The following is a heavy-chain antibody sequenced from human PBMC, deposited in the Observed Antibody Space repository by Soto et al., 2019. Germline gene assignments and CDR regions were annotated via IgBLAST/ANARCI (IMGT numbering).Heavy chain of an antibody. V-gene: IGHV4-34*01. CDR3: ARASGITMIVVVRYYGYFDL. CDR2: INHSGST. J-gene: IGHJ2*01. CDR1: GGSFSGYY. Sequence: QVQLQQWGAGLLKPSETLSLTCAVYGGSFSGYYWSWIRQPPGKGLEWIGEINHSGSTNYNPSLKSRVTISVDTSKNQFSLKLSSVTAADTAVYYCARASGITMIVVVRYYGYFDLWGRGTLVTVSS. D-gene: IGHD3-22*01.